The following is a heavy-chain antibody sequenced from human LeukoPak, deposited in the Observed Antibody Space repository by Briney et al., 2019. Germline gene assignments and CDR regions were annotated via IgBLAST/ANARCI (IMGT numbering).Heavy chain of an antibody. CDR2: INHSGST. CDR1: GGSFSGYY. D-gene: IGHD6-13*01. V-gene: IGHV4-34*01. J-gene: IGHJ6*03. Sequence: SETLSLTCAVYGGSFSGYYWSWICQPPGKGLEWIGEINHSGSTNYNPSLKSRVTISVDTSKNQFSLKLSSVTAADTAVYYCARGRGIAAAGRGSYYYYMDVWGKGTSVTVSS. CDR3: ARGRGIAAAGRGSYYYYMDV.